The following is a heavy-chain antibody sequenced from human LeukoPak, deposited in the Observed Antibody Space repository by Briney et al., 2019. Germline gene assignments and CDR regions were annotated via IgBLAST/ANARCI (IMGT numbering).Heavy chain of an antibody. J-gene: IGHJ6*03. D-gene: IGHD5-12*01. Sequence: GGSLRLSCAASGFTFSSYGMCWVRQAPGKGLEWVSAISDSGSTYYADSVKGRFTISRDNSKNTLYLQMKSLRAEDTAVYYCAKGGGYEAQYYYYYLDVWGKGTTVTISS. CDR1: GFTFSSYG. CDR2: ISDSGST. CDR3: AKGGGYEAQYYYYYLDV. V-gene: IGHV3-23*01.